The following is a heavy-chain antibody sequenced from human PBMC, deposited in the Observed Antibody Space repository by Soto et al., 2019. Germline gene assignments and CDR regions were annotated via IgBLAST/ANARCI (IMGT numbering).Heavy chain of an antibody. D-gene: IGHD3-22*01. CDR2: IYYTGGT. V-gene: IGHV4-59*01. J-gene: IGHJ5*02. CDR3: ARGPDSRAYAWSYNWFAP. CDR1: GGSISTYY. Sequence: PSETLSLTCTVSGGSISTYYWGWIRQPPGKGLEWIGYIYYTGGTNYNPSLKSRVTISADTSKNYFSLQLESVTAADTAVYYCARGPDSRAYAWSYNWFAPWRRGALVT.